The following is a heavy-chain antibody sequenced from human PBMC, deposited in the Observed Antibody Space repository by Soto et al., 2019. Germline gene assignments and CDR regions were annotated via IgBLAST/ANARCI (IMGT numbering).Heavy chain of an antibody. D-gene: IGHD1-26*01. CDR2: IHRDGFT. V-gene: IGHV4-4*02. CDR1: GGSTSSSDW. Sequence: QVHLQESGPGLVKPSETLSLTCAISGGSTSSSDWWTWVRQPPGEGLEWIGEIHRDGFTNYNSSLKSRLTISLDQSRNQFSLSLTSVTAADAAVYFCAGRPEIHPRWGQGILVTVSS. CDR3: AGRPEIHPR. J-gene: IGHJ4*02.